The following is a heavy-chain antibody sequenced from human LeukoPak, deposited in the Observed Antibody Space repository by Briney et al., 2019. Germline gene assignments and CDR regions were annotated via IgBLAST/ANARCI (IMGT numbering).Heavy chain of an antibody. CDR1: GGSISSSSYY. CDR3: ARTVVNYFDY. Sequence: SETLSLTCTVSGGSISSSSYYWGWIRQPPGKGLEWIGSIYHSGSTYYNPSLKSRVTISVDTSKNQFSLKLSSVTAADTAMYYCARTVVNYFDYWGQGTLVTVSS. CDR2: IYHSGST. V-gene: IGHV4-39*01. J-gene: IGHJ4*02.